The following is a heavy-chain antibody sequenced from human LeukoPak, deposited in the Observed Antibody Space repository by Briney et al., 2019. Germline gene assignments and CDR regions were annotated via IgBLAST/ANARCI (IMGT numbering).Heavy chain of an antibody. CDR3: ASRYDSSGYYDAFDI. Sequence: GESLKISCKGSGYGFTSYWIGWVRQMPGKGLEWMGIIYPGDSDTRYSPSFQGQVTISADKSISTACLQWSSLKASDTAMYYCASRYDSSGYYDAFDIWGQGTMVTLSS. D-gene: IGHD3-22*01. J-gene: IGHJ3*02. CDR2: IYPGDSDT. V-gene: IGHV5-51*01. CDR1: GYGFTSYW.